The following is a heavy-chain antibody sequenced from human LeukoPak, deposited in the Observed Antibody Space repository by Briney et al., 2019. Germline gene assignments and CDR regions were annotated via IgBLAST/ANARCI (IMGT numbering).Heavy chain of an antibody. V-gene: IGHV4-39*01. Sequence: SETLSLTCTVSGGFISSSAYYWAWIRQPPGRGLEWIGSIYSSGTTSYNSSLKSRVTISVDTSRNQFFLKVNSVTAADTAVYYCARHSSTFFGEGFDPWGQGAVVTVSS. D-gene: IGHD3-10*01. CDR1: GGFISSSAYY. J-gene: IGHJ5*02. CDR3: ARHSSTFFGEGFDP. CDR2: IYSSGTT.